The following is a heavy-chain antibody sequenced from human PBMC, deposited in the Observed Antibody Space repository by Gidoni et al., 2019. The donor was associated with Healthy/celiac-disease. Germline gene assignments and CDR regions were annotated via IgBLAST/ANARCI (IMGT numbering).Heavy chain of an antibody. J-gene: IGHJ4*02. CDR1: GFTFSSYS. D-gene: IGHD1-26*01. CDR2: ISSSSSYI. CDR3: ARPYGDGSCPGYY. Sequence: EVQLVESGGGLVKPGGSLRLSCAASGFTFSSYSMNWVRQAPGKGLEWVSSISSSSSYIYYADSVKGRFTIARDNAKNSLYLQMNSLRAEDTAVYYCARPYGDGSCPGYYWGQGTLVTVSS. V-gene: IGHV3-21*01.